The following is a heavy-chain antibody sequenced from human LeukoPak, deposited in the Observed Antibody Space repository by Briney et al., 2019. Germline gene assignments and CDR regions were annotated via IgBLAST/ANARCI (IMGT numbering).Heavy chain of an antibody. CDR3: ASHHGSSWHYYYYYMDV. CDR1: GCSISTYY. D-gene: IGHD6-13*01. J-gene: IGHJ6*03. CDR2: ICTNGST. V-gene: IGHV4-4*08. Sequence: PSETLSLTCTVSGCSISTYYRSWIRHPPGKGLDGVGYICTNGSTNYNAYLKSRVTICGDTSKNKFSLKLSPGTAADTGVYYCASHHGSSWHYYYYYMDVWGKGTPVTVSS.